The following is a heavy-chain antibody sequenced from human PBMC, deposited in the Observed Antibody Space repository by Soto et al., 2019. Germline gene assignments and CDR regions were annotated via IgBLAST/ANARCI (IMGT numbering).Heavy chain of an antibody. V-gene: IGHV4-31*02. CDR2: VRHSGST. Sequence: WTWIRLPPGKGLEWIGNVRHSGSTFYNPSLKSRVSISVDTSKNQFSLKLSSVTAADTAVYFCVRGILSWGQGTLVTVSS. CDR3: VRGILS. J-gene: IGHJ1*01.